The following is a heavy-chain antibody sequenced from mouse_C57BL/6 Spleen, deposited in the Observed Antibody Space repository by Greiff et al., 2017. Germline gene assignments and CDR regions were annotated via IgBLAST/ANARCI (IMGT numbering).Heavy chain of an antibody. CDR2: INPGSGGT. Sequence: QVQLQQSGAELVRPGTSVKVSCKASGYAFTNYLIEWVQQRPGQGLEWIGVINPGSGGTTYNEKFKGKATLTADKSSSHAYMQLSSLTSEDSAVYFCARYSTTVVADYWGQGTTLTVSA. CDR1: GYAFTNYL. D-gene: IGHD1-1*01. V-gene: IGHV1-54*01. CDR3: ARYSTTVVADY. J-gene: IGHJ2*01.